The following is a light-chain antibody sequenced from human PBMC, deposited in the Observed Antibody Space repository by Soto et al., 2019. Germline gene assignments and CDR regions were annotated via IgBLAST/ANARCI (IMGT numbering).Light chain of an antibody. CDR1: SGHSDYA. CDR3: QPWVTGIVI. CDR2: LDSDGSH. V-gene: IGLV4-69*01. J-gene: IGLJ2*01. Sequence: QPVLTQSPSASASLGASVKLTCTLSSGHSDYAIAWHQQQPEKGPRYLMNLDSDGSHNRGDGIPDRFSGSSSGAERYLTISSLQSEDEADYYCQPWVTGIVIFGGGTKLTVL.